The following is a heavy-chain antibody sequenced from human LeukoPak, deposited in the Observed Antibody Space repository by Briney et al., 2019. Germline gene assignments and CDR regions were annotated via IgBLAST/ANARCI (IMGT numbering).Heavy chain of an antibody. CDR3: ARYPLSYTGNWHYFFDY. J-gene: IGHJ4*02. CDR2: ISASNGNT. V-gene: IGHV1-18*01. CDR1: GYSFSSYG. Sequence: ASVKVSFKASGYSFSSYGITWVRQAPGQGLEWLGWISASNGNTNYAQKLQGRVTMTSDTSTGTAYMDLRSLTPDDTAFYYCARYPLSYTGNWHYFFDYWGQGTLLTVSS. D-gene: IGHD1-7*01.